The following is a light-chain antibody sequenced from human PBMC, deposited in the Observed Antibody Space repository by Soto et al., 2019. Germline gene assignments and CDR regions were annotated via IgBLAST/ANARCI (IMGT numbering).Light chain of an antibody. V-gene: IGKV1-39*01. J-gene: IGKJ1*01. CDR3: QQTYSTPPT. CDR1: QSISTY. Sequence: DIQMTQSPSSLSASVGDRVTITCRASQSISTYLNWYQQKAGLAPKLLIYGASSLQSGVPSRFSGSGSGTDFTLTISSLEPEDFATYYCQQTYSTPPTFGQGTKVDI. CDR2: GAS.